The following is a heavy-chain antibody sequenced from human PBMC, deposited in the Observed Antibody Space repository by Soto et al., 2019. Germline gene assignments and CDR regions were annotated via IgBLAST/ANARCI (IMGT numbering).Heavy chain of an antibody. Sequence: GGSLRLSCAASGFTFSSYSMNWVRQAPGKGLEWVSSISSSSSYIYYADSVKGRFTISRDNAKNSLYLQMNSLRAEDTAVYYCARAYDFWSGYYSYYFDYWGQGTLVTVSS. CDR1: GFTFSSYS. J-gene: IGHJ4*02. V-gene: IGHV3-21*01. CDR3: ARAYDFWSGYYSYYFDY. D-gene: IGHD3-3*01. CDR2: ISSSSSYI.